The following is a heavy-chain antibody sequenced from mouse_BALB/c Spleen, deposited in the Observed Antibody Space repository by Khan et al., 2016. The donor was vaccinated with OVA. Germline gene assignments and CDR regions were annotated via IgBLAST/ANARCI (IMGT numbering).Heavy chain of an antibody. D-gene: IGHD1-1*02. V-gene: IGHV5-4*02. CDR1: GFTFSDYY. CDR3: AIAGYGGFAY. Sequence: EVELVESGGGLVKPGGSLKLSCAASGFTFSDYYMYWVRQTPEKRLEWVATISDGGSYTYYPDSVKGRVTISRDNAKNNLYLQMSSLKSEDTAMYYCAIAGYGGFAYWRQGTLVTVSA. CDR2: ISDGGSYT. J-gene: IGHJ3*01.